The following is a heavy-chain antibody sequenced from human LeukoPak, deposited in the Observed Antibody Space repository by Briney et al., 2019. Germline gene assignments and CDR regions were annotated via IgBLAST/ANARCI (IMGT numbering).Heavy chain of an antibody. CDR3: ARLGFSNSGSYLAPSDY. J-gene: IGHJ4*02. Sequence: SETLSLTCTISGGSISSYYWSWIRQPPGKGLEWIGYIYYSGGTNYNPSLKSRVTISVDTSKNQFSLKLSSVTAADTAVYYCARLGFSNSGSYLAPSDYWGQGTLVTVSS. CDR2: IYYSGGT. CDR1: GGSISSYY. D-gene: IGHD1-26*01. V-gene: IGHV4-59*08.